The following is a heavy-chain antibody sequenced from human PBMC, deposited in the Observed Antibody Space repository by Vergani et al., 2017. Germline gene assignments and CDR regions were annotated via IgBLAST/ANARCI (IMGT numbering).Heavy chain of an antibody. D-gene: IGHD1-26*01. CDR1: GYTFTSYY. J-gene: IGHJ4*01. Sequence: QVQLVPSGAEVKKPGASVKVSCKASGYTFTSYYMHWVRQAPGQGLVWMGIINPSGCSTSYAQKYQGRVTMTRDTSTSTVYMELSSLRSEDTAVYYWARVLMVGATYSDCWGQGSLVTVSS. CDR3: ARVLMVGATYSDC. CDR2: INPSGCST. V-gene: IGHV1-46*03.